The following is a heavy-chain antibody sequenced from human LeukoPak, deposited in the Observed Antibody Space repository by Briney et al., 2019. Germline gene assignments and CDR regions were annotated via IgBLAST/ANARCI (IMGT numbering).Heavy chain of an antibody. CDR3: ARAVIGTTRYFES. Sequence: SQTLSLTCAISGDSVSTNSVAYNWIRQSPSRGLEWLGRTYNRSKWNYEYAVSVRSRITVNLDTSKNQFSLQLNSVTPDDTAVYYCARAVIGTTRYFESWGQGTLVTVSS. D-gene: IGHD1-1*01. V-gene: IGHV6-1*01. CDR2: TYNRSKWNY. CDR1: GDSVSTNSVA. J-gene: IGHJ4*02.